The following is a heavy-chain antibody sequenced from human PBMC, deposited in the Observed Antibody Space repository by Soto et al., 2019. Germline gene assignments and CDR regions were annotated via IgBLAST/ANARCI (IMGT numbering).Heavy chain of an antibody. J-gene: IGHJ4*02. CDR3: ARDKIKGAPDYLDS. CDR1: GFTFSANA. CDR2: IAYDGTIK. D-gene: IGHD1-26*01. V-gene: IGHV3-30-3*01. Sequence: QEQLVESGGDVVQPGRSLTLSCAASGFTFSANAMHWVRQAPGKGLEWVAVIAYDGTIKIYRDSVKGRFTISRDDSRSTLYLQMNSLRPEVTSVYYCARDKIKGAPDYLDSWGQGTLVTVSS.